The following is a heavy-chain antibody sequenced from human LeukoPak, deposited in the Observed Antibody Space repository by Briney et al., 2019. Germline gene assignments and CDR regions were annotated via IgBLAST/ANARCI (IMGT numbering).Heavy chain of an antibody. D-gene: IGHD5-12*01. CDR1: GYTFTSYG. CDR2: ISAYNGNT. V-gene: IGHV1-18*01. CDR3: ASDIVATSTQVGGNY. J-gene: IGHJ4*02. Sequence: ASVKVSCKASGYTFTSYGISWVRQAPGQGLEWVGWISAYNGNTNYAQKLQGRVTMTTDTSTSTAYMELRSLRSDDTAVYYCASDIVATSTQVGGNYWGQGTLVTVSS.